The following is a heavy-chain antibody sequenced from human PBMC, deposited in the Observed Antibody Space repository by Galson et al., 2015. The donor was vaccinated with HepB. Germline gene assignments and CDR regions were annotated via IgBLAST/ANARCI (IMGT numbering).Heavy chain of an antibody. CDR2: IYYSGST. V-gene: IGHV4-59*08. Sequence: ETLSLTCTVSGGSISSYYWSWIRQPPGKGLEWIGYIYYSGSTNYNPSLKSRVTISVDTSKNQFSLKLSSVTAADTAVYYCARRGGYSSGWRFNWYFDLWGRGTLVTVSS. CDR1: GGSISSYY. J-gene: IGHJ2*01. D-gene: IGHD6-19*01. CDR3: ARRGGYSSGWRFNWYFDL.